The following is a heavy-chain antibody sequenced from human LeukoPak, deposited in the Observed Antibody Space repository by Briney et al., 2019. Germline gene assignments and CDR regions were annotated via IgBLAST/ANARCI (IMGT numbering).Heavy chain of an antibody. D-gene: IGHD2-2*01. CDR2: INPNSGGT. V-gene: IGHV1-2*02. CDR3: AVLGYCSSTSCYAHYYYYYMDV. J-gene: IGHJ6*03. Sequence: GASVKVSCKASGYTFTGYYMHWVRQAPGQGLEWMGWINPNSGGTNYAQKFQGRVTMTRDTSISTAYMELSRLRSDDTAVYYCAVLGYCSSTSCYAHYYYYYMDVWGKGTTVTISS. CDR1: GYTFTGYY.